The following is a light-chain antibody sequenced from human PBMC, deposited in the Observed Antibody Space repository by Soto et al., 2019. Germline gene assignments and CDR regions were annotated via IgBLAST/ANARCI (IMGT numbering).Light chain of an antibody. CDR2: RIS. CDR3: QQYDNAPQT. J-gene: IGKJ1*01. CDR1: QTVSRNY. Sequence: EIVLTQSPATLSLSPGERATLSCRASQTVSRNYLAWYQQKPGQAPRLLIHRISTRATGIPDRFSGSGSATDFTLTISRLEPEDFAVYYCQQYDNAPQTFGQGTRVEIK. V-gene: IGKV3-20*01.